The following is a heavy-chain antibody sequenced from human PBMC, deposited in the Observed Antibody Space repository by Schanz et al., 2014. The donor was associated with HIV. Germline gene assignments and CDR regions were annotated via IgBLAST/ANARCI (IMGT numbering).Heavy chain of an antibody. D-gene: IGHD3-3*01. CDR2: IWYDGSNT. Sequence: QVQLVESGGGVVQPGRSLRLSCVASGFNFNSYGMHWVRQAPGKGLEWGAVIWYDGSNTYYGDSVKGRFMISRDNSNNTLYLQMNSLRAEDTAVYFCTRGRFLERGGMDVWGQGTAVTVSS. V-gene: IGHV3-33*08. CDR1: GFNFNSYG. J-gene: IGHJ6*02. CDR3: TRGRFLERGGMDV.